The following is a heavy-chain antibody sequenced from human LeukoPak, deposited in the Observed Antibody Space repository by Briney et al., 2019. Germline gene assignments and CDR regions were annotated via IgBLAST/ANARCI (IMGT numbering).Heavy chain of an antibody. CDR2: ISGSGEYT. CDR1: GFTFGDYF. V-gene: IGHV3-23*01. Sequence: GGSLRLSCAASGFTFGDYFMAWVRQAPGKGLEWVSRISGSGEYTGHAGSVRGRFTISRDNSKNTLHLQMSSLRAEDTAVYYCAKLMVAASTRAFDVWGQGTMVTVSS. D-gene: IGHD2-15*01. J-gene: IGHJ3*01. CDR3: AKLMVAASTRAFDV.